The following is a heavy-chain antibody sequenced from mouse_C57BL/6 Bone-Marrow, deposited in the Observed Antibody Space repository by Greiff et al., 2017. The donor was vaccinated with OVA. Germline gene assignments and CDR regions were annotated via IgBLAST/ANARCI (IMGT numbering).Heavy chain of an antibody. V-gene: IGHV1-69*01. CDR1: GYTFTSYW. Sequence: QVQLQQPGAELVMPGASVKLSCKASGYTFTSYWMHWVKQRPGQGLEWIGEIDPSDSYTNYNQKFKGKSTLTVDKSSSTAYMQLSSLTSEDSAVYYCARHYDYDSYYFDYWGQGTTLTVSS. J-gene: IGHJ2*01. CDR3: ARHYDYDSYYFDY. D-gene: IGHD2-4*01. CDR2: IDPSDSYT.